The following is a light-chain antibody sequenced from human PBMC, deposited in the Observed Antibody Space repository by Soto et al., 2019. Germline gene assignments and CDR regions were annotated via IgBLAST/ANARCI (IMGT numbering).Light chain of an antibody. V-gene: IGLV1-40*01. CDR2: GNT. CDR3: QSYDSSLSGDV. Sequence: QPVLTQPPSVSGAPGQRVTISCTGSSSNIGAGYDVHWYQQLPETAPKLLIYGNTNRPSGVPDRFSGYKSGTSASLAITGLQAEDGADYYGQSYDSSLSGDVFGTGTKVTVL. CDR1: SSNIGAGYD. J-gene: IGLJ1*01.